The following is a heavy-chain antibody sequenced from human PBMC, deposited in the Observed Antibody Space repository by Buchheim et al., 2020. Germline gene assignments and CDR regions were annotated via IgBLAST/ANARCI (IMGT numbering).Heavy chain of an antibody. Sequence: EVQLLESGGGLVQPGGSLRLSCAASGFTFSSYAMSWVRQAPGKGLEWVSAISGSGGSTYYADSVKGRFTISRDNSKNTLYLLMNSLRAEYTAVYYCANALGSIVVVPAAYYGGVDYWGQGTL. V-gene: IGHV3-23*01. CDR3: ANALGSIVVVPAAYYGGVDY. D-gene: IGHD2-2*01. CDR1: GFTFSSYA. CDR2: ISGSGGST. J-gene: IGHJ4*02.